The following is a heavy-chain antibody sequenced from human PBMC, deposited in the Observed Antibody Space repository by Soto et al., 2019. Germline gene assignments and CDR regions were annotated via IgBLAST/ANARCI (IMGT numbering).Heavy chain of an antibody. D-gene: IGHD2-21*02. CDR3: ARSIVVVTALDY. Sequence: QVQLVQSGAEEKKPGASVKVSCKASGYTFTSYAMHWVRQAPGQRREWMGWINAGNGNTKYSQQFQGRVTITRDTSASTAYMELSSLRSEDTAVYYCARSIVVVTALDYWGQGPLVTVSS. J-gene: IGHJ4*02. V-gene: IGHV1-3*05. CDR1: GYTFTSYA. CDR2: INAGNGNT.